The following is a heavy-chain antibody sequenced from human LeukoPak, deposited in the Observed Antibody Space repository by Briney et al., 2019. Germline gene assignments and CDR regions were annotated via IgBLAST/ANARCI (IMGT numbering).Heavy chain of an antibody. V-gene: IGHV4-34*01. Sequence: SETLSLTCAVYGGSFSGYYWSWIRQPPGKGLEWIGEVNHSGSTNYNPSLKSRVTISVDTSKNQFSLKLSSVTAADTAVYFCARPRLLFGSGPILVWGQGTLVTVSS. CDR3: ARPRLLFGSGPILV. CDR1: GGSFSGYY. D-gene: IGHD3-10*01. CDR2: VNHSGST. J-gene: IGHJ4*02.